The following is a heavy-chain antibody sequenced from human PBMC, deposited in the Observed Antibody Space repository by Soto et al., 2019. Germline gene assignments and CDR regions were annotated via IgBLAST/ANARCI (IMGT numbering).Heavy chain of an antibody. V-gene: IGHV3-30*18. CDR2: ISYDGSNK. CDR3: AKDIRAMVRGVIPHDY. Sequence: GGSMRLSCAASGLTFSSYGMHWVRQAPGKGLEWVAVISYDGSNKYYADSVKGRFTISRDNSKNTLYLQMNSLRAEDTAVYYCAKDIRAMVRGVIPHDYWGQGTLVTVSS. J-gene: IGHJ4*02. CDR1: GLTFSSYG. D-gene: IGHD3-10*01.